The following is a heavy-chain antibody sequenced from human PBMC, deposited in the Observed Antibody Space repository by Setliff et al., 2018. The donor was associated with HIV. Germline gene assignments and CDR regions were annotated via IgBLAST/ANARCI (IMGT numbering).Heavy chain of an antibody. V-gene: IGHV4-59*01. CDR1: GGSISTYY. CDR3: ARHAHSGWLNDD. CDR2: ISYSGST. J-gene: IGHJ4*02. Sequence: PSETLSLTCTISGGSISTYYWNWIRQPPGKGLEWIGYISYSGSTTYNPSLKSRVTLSVKTSKNQFSLKLNSVTAADTAVYYCARHAHSGWLNDDWGQGTLVTVSS. D-gene: IGHD5-12*01.